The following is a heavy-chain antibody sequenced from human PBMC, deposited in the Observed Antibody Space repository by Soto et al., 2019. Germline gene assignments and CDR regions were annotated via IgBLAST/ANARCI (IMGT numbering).Heavy chain of an antibody. Sequence: EASVKVSCKASGGTFSSYAISWVRQAPGQGLEWMGGIIPIFGTANYAQKFQGRVTITADESTSTAYMELGSLRSEDTAVYYCARGPGYYYGSGSYLGYWGQGTLVTVSS. J-gene: IGHJ4*02. V-gene: IGHV1-69*13. CDR1: GGTFSSYA. D-gene: IGHD3-10*01. CDR2: IIPIFGTA. CDR3: ARGPGYYYGSGSYLGY.